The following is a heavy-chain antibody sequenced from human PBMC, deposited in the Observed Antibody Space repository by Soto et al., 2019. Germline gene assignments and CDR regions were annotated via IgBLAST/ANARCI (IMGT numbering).Heavy chain of an antibody. CDR2: INAGNGNT. V-gene: IGHV1-3*01. D-gene: IGHD3-9*01. J-gene: IGHJ4*02. CDR1: GYTFTSYA. CDR3: ARAIVHYDILTGYHYYFDY. Sequence: ASVKVSCKASGYTFTSYAMHWVRQAPGQRLEWMGWINAGNGNTKYSQKFQGRVNITRDTSASTAFMEMSSLRSEDTAVYYCARAIVHYDILTGYHYYFDYWGQGTLVTVSS.